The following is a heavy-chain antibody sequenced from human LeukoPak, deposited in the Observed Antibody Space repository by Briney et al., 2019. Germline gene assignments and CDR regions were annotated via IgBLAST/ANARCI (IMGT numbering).Heavy chain of an antibody. CDR1: GFTFSNYW. Sequence: GGSLRLSCSASGFTFSNYWMSWVRQAPGKGLEWVANIKQDESEKYYVDSVKGRFTISRDNAKRSLYLQMNSLRAEDTAVYYCARALDSSSSRYQAFEEWGQGTLVTVSS. J-gene: IGHJ4*02. CDR3: ARALDSSSSRYQAFEE. D-gene: IGHD2-2*01. CDR2: IKQDESEK. V-gene: IGHV3-7*01.